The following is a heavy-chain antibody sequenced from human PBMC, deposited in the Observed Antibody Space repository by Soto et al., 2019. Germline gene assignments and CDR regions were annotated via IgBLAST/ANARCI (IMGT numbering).Heavy chain of an antibody. J-gene: IGHJ6*02. CDR2: IIPIFGTA. CDR3: ARDSTTVDTAMVTRYYGMDV. D-gene: IGHD5-18*01. Sequence: RASVKVSCKASGGTFSSYAISWVRQAPGRGLEWMGGIIPIFGTANYAQKFQGRVTITADESTSTAYMELSSLRSEDTAVYYCARDSTTVDTAMVTRYYGMDVWGQGTTVTVSS. CDR1: GGTFSSYA. V-gene: IGHV1-69*13.